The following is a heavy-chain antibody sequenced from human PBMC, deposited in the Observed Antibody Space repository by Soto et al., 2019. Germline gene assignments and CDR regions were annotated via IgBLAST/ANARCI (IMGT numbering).Heavy chain of an antibody. CDR3: AKDKRLAAAGTRTYYYYGMDV. Sequence: GGSLRLSCAASGFTFSSYCMHWVRQAPGKGLEWVAVISYDGSNKYYADSVKGRFTISRDNSKNTLYLQMNSLRAEDTAVYYCAKDKRLAAAGTRTYYYYGMDVWGQGTTVTVSS. D-gene: IGHD6-13*01. J-gene: IGHJ6*02. CDR1: GFTFSSYC. V-gene: IGHV3-30*18. CDR2: ISYDGSNK.